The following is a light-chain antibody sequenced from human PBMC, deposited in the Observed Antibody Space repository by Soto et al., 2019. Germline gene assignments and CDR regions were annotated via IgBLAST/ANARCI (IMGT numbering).Light chain of an antibody. CDR1: QGISSA. V-gene: IGKV1-13*02. J-gene: IGKJ5*01. CDR2: DAS. Sequence: AIQLTQSPSSLSASVGDRVTITCRASQGISSALAWYQQRPGKAPKLLIYDASSLESGVPSRFSGSGSGTDFTLTISRLEPEDFAVYYCQQYGSSPRTFGQGTRLEIK. CDR3: QQYGSSPRT.